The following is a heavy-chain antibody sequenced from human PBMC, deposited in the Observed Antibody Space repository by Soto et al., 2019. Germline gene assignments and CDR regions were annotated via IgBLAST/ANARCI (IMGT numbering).Heavy chain of an antibody. CDR1: GFTFSTYA. J-gene: IGHJ4*02. CDR3: ARGWGLDN. CDR2: VSASGGNT. V-gene: IGHV3-23*01. D-gene: IGHD2-21*02. Sequence: EVQLLESGGGLVQPGGSLRLSCAASGFTFSTYAMSWVRQAPGKGLEWVSTVSASGGNTYYADSVKGRFTISRDNSKNTLFLQMNTLRAEDTAIFYCARGWGLDNWGQGTLVTVSS.